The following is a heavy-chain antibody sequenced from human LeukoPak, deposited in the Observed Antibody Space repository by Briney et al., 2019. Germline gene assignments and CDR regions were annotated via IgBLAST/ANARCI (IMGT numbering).Heavy chain of an antibody. V-gene: IGHV4-59*11. D-gene: IGHD2-2*01. Sequence: SETLSLTCTVSGGSISSHYWSWIRQPPGKGLEWIGYIYYSGSTNYNPSLKSRVTISVDTSKNQFSLKLSSVTAADTAVYYCARESVVPAAMSAFDIWGQGTMVTASS. CDR2: IYYSGST. CDR3: ARESVVPAAMSAFDI. CDR1: GGSISSHY. J-gene: IGHJ3*02.